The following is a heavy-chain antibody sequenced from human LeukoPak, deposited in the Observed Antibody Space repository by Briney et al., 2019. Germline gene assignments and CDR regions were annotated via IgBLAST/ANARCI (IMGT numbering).Heavy chain of an antibody. CDR2: ISGSGGST. J-gene: IGHJ4*02. CDR3: AKDLGDYSEGDY. D-gene: IGHD4-11*01. CDR1: GFTFSSYA. Sequence: GGSLRLSCAASGFTFSSYAMSWVRQAPGKGLEWVSAISGSGGSTYYADSVKGRFTISRDNSKNTLNLQMNSLRAEDTAVYYCAKDLGDYSEGDYWGQGTLVTVSS. V-gene: IGHV3-23*01.